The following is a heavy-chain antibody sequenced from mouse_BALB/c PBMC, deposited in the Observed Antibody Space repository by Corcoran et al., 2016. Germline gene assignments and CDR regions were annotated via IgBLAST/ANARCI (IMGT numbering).Heavy chain of an antibody. CDR1: GYTFTSYV. V-gene: IGHV1S136*01. Sequence: EVQLQQSGPELVKPGASVEMSCKASGYTFTSYVMHWVKQKPGQGLEWIGYINPYNDGTKYNEKFKGKATLTSDKSSSTAYMELSSLTSEDSAVYYCARERPMGYDRVYFDYWGQGTTLTVSS. D-gene: IGHD2-14*01. CDR3: ARERPMGYDRVYFDY. CDR2: INPYNDGT. J-gene: IGHJ2*01.